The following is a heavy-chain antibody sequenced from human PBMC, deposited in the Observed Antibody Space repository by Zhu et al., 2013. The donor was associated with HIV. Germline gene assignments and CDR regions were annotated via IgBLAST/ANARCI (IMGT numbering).Heavy chain of an antibody. Sequence: QVQLVQSGAEVKKPGASVKVSCKASGYTFTGYYMHWVRQAPGQGLEWMGWINPNSGGTNYAQKFQGRVTMTRDTSISTAYMELSRLRSDDTAVYYCAREAAYGDYSLGIFDYWGQGTLVTVSS. J-gene: IGHJ4*02. V-gene: IGHV1-2*02. CDR1: GYTFTGYY. CDR3: AREAAYGDYSLGIFDY. CDR2: INPNSGGT. D-gene: IGHD4-17*01.